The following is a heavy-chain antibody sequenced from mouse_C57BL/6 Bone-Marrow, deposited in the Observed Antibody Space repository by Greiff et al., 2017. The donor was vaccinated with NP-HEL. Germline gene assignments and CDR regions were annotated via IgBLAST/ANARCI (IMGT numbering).Heavy chain of an antibody. V-gene: IGHV2-5*01. CDR1: GFSLTSYG. J-gene: IGHJ1*03. CDR3: AKKRRGVVAHWYFDV. CDR2: IWRGGST. D-gene: IGHD1-1*01. Sequence: VKLQESGPGLVQPSQSLSITCTVSGFSLTSYGVHWVRQSPGKGLEWLGVIWRGGSTDYNAAFMSRLSITKDNSKSQVFFKMNSLQADDTAIYYCAKKRRGVVAHWYFDVWGTGTTVTVSS.